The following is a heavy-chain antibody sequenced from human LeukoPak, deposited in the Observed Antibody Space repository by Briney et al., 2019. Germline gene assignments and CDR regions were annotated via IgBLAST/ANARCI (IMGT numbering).Heavy chain of an antibody. CDR1: GYTFTGYC. V-gene: IGHV1-2*02. D-gene: IGHD6-13*01. CDR2: INPNSGGT. Sequence: ASVKVSCKASGYTFTGYCMHWVRQAPGQGLEWMGWINPNSGGTNYAQKFQGRVTMTRDTSISTAYMELSRLRSDDTAVYYGARPYSSSWYSNWFDPWGQGTLVSVSS. CDR3: ARPYSSSWYSNWFDP. J-gene: IGHJ5*02.